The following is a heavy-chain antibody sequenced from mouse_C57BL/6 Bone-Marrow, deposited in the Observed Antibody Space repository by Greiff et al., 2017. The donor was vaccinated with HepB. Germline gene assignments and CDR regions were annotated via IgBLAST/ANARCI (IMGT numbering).Heavy chain of an antibody. J-gene: IGHJ3*01. CDR1: GFNIKDDY. CDR3: TPYDGYYPGGFAY. Sequence: EVKLVESGAELVRPGASVKLSCTASGFNIKDDYMHWVKQRPEQGLEWIGWIDPENGDTEYASKFQGKATITADTSSNTAYLQLSSLTSEDTAVYYCTPYDGYYPGGFAYWGQGTLVTVSA. V-gene: IGHV14-4*01. D-gene: IGHD2-3*01. CDR2: IDPENGDT.